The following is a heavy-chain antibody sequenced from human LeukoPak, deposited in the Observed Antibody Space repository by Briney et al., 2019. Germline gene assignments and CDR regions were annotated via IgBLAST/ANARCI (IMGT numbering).Heavy chain of an antibody. J-gene: IGHJ4*02. CDR1: GYSFTSYW. CDR3: ARRRYSNTWFDY. D-gene: IGHD6-13*01. V-gene: IGHV5-10-1*01. Sequence: GESLKISCKGSGYSFTSYWISWVRQMPGKGLEWMGRIDPSDSYTNYSPSFQGHVTISTDKSISTAYLQWGSLKASDTAIYYCARRRYSNTWFDYWGQGTLVTVSS. CDR2: IDPSDSYT.